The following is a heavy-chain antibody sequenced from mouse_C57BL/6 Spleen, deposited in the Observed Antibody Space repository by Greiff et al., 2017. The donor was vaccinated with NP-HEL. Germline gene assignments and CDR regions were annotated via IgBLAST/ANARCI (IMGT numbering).Heavy chain of an antibody. CDR3: ARHEAGSSPFDY. CDR2: FYPGSGSI. J-gene: IGHJ2*01. V-gene: IGHV1-62-2*01. Sequence: QVHVKQSGAELVKPGASVKLSCKASGYTFTEYTIHWVKQRSGQGLEWIGWFYPGSGSIKYNEKFKDKATLTADKSSSTVYMELSRLTSEDSAVYFCARHEAGSSPFDYWGQGTTLTVSS. CDR1: GYTFTEYT. D-gene: IGHD1-1*01.